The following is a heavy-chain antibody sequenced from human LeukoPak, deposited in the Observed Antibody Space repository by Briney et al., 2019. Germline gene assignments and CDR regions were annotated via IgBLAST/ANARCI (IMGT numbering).Heavy chain of an antibody. Sequence: ASVKVSCKASGYTFTSYSISWVRQAPGQGLEWMGWISAYNGNTNYAQKLQGRVTMTTDTSTSTAYMELRSLRSDDTAVYYCARDLRIAVAGRVFDYWGQGTLVTVSS. D-gene: IGHD6-19*01. CDR3: ARDLRIAVAGRVFDY. V-gene: IGHV1-18*04. J-gene: IGHJ4*02. CDR2: ISAYNGNT. CDR1: GYTFTSYS.